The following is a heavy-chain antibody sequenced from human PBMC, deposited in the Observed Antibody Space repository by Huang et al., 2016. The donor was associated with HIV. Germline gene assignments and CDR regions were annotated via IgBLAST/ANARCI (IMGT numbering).Heavy chain of an antibody. CDR1: GFNFKNYW. Sequence: DEHLVESGGGLVQPGGAVTITCEVSGFNFKNYWMNWVRQAPGKGLEGVANIRVDGSEKNYVDAVKGRFTIFRDNAKKLLYMQMKSLRAEDTSVYYCATNLQIVVVPPDMGYDAFDMWGQGTMVTVSS. J-gene: IGHJ3*02. CDR3: ATNLQIVVVPPDMGYDAFDM. CDR2: IRVDGSEK. D-gene: IGHD2-2*01. V-gene: IGHV3-7*01.